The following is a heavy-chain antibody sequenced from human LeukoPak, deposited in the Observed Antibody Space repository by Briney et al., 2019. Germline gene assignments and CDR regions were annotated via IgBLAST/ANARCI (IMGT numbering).Heavy chain of an antibody. J-gene: IGHJ4*02. V-gene: IGHV1-24*01. CDR3: ATGGFLGMVN. D-gene: IGHD3-3*01. CDR1: GGTFSSYA. Sequence: ASVKVSCKASGGTFSSYAISWVRQAPGQGLEWMGGFDPEDSETIYAQKFQGRVTMTEDTSTDTAYMELSSLRSEDTAVYYCATGGFLGMVNWGQGTLVTVSS. CDR2: FDPEDSET.